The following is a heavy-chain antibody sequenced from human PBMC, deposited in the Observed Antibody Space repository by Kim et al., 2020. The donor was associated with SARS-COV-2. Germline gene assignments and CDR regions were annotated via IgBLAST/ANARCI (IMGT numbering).Heavy chain of an antibody. V-gene: IGHV4-4*02. CDR1: GGSISSSNW. CDR3: ARQYGDYRVYFDY. J-gene: IGHJ4*02. D-gene: IGHD4-17*01. CDR2: IYHGGST. Sequence: SETLSLTCAVSGGSISSSNWWCCVRQPPGKGVGWFGVIYHGGSTNYNPSLKSRVTIPVDKSKNQFSLKLSSVTAAATAVDYCARQYGDYRVYFDYWGQGTLVTVSS.